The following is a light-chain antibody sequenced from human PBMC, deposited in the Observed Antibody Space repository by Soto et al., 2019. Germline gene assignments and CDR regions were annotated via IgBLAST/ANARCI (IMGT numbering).Light chain of an antibody. CDR3: QQRSNWPLT. J-gene: IGKJ4*01. V-gene: IGKV3-11*01. Sequence: EIVLTQSPATLSLSPGERATLSCRASQSVRSYLAWYQQKPGQAPRLLIYDASNRATGIPARFSGSGSGTDFTLTISSLEPEDFAVYYYQQRSNWPLTFGGGTMMEIK. CDR1: QSVRSY. CDR2: DAS.